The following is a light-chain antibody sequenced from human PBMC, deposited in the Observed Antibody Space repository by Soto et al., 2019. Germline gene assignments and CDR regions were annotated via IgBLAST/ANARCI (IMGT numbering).Light chain of an antibody. CDR2: GAS. J-gene: IGKJ1*01. CDR1: QSVSSN. CDR3: QQYNNWPRT. Sequence: ETVMTQSPATLSASPGERATLSCRASQSVSSNLAWYQQKPGQAPRLLIYGASTRATGIPARFSGSGSGTEFTLTISSLQSEDFAVYYCQQYNNWPRTFGQGTKVEIK. V-gene: IGKV3-15*01.